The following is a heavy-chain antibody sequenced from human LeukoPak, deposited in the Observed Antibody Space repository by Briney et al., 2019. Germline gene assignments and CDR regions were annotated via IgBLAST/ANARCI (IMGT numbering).Heavy chain of an antibody. CDR3: ATYRVRHMNSLDY. J-gene: IGHJ4*02. Sequence: AGGSLRLSCAASGFTFSSYSMNWVRQAPGKGLEWVSYISSSSSTIYYADSVKGRFTISRDNAKNSLFLQMNSLRAEDTAVYYCATYRVRHMNSLDYWGRGTLVTVSS. D-gene: IGHD2-21*01. CDR1: GFTFSSYS. V-gene: IGHV3-48*01. CDR2: ISSSSSTI.